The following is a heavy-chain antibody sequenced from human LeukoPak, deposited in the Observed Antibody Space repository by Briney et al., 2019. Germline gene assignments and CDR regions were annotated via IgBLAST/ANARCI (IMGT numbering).Heavy chain of an antibody. CDR1: GYTFTGYY. Sequence: ASVKVSYKASGYTFTGYYMHWVRQAPGQGLEWMGWTNPNSGGTYSAQKFQGWVTMTRDTSISTAYMELSRLTSDDTAVYYCARANALYCSSTTCLFDYWGQGTLVTVSS. CDR3: ARANALYCSSTTCLFDY. J-gene: IGHJ4*02. CDR2: TNPNSGGT. V-gene: IGHV1-2*04. D-gene: IGHD2-2*01.